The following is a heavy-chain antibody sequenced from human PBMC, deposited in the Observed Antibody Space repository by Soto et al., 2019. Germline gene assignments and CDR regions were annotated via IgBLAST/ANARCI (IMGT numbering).Heavy chain of an antibody. CDR3: ARGVPYYYGSGSYYILNWFDP. V-gene: IGHV4-34*01. CDR1: GGSFSGYY. D-gene: IGHD3-10*01. J-gene: IGHJ5*02. CDR2: INHSGST. Sequence: SETLSLTCAVYGGSFSGYYWSWIRQPPGKGLEWIGEINHSGSTNYNPSLKSRVTISVDTSKNQFSLKLSSVTAADTAVYYCARGVPYYYGSGSYYILNWFDPWGQGTLVTVSS.